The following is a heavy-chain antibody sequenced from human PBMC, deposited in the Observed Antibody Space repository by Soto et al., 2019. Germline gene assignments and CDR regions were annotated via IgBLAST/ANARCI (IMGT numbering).Heavy chain of an antibody. CDR2: IYYSGST. J-gene: IGHJ4*02. V-gene: IGHV4-4*02. CDR1: GGSVSSTNW. CDR3: ARRIRYYFDY. Sequence: PSETLSLTCAVSGGSVSSTNWWSWVRQSPGKGLEWIGYIYYSGSTNYNPSLKSRVTISVDTSKNQFSLKLSSVTAADTAVYYCARRIRYYFDYWGQGTLVTVSS.